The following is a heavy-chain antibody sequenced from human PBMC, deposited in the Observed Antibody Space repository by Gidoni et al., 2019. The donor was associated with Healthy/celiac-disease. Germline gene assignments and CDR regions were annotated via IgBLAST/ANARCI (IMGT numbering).Heavy chain of an antibody. CDR2: VWFDESNQ. CDR1: GFTLRSYG. V-gene: IGHV3-33*01. Sequence: QVQLVESGGGVVQPVRSLRLSCPASGFTLRSYGMHWVRQAPGKGLEWVAFVWFDESNQYYADSVKGRFTISRDNSKNTLYLQMNTLRAEDTAVYYCARVYGDRQPWYFDYWGQGTLVTVSS. D-gene: IGHD4-17*01. CDR3: ARVYGDRQPWYFDY. J-gene: IGHJ4*02.